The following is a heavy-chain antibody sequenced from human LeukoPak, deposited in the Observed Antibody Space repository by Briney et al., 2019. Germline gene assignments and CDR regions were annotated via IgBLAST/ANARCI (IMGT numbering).Heavy chain of an antibody. CDR3: ARGGQGQWLDLIDY. J-gene: IGHJ4*02. Sequence: SETLSLTCAVYGGSFSGYYWSWIRQPPGKGLEWMGEINHSGSTNYNPSLKSRVTISVDTSKNQFSLKLSSVTAADTAVYYCARGGQGQWLDLIDYWGQGTLVTVSS. CDR1: GGSFSGYY. D-gene: IGHD6-19*01. V-gene: IGHV4-34*01. CDR2: INHSGST.